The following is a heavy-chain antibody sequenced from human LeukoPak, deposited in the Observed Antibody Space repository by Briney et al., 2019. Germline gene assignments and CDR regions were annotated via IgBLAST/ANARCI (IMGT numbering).Heavy chain of an antibody. CDR3: ARVLYRGYSYGVNAFDI. CDR1: GYTFTGYY. Sequence: ASVKVSCKASGYTFTGYYMHWVRQAPGQGLEWMGWINPNSGGTNYAQKFQGRVTMTRDTSISTAYMELSRLRSDDTAVYYRARVLYRGYSYGVNAFDIWGQGTMVTVSS. D-gene: IGHD5-18*01. V-gene: IGHV1-2*02. J-gene: IGHJ3*02. CDR2: INPNSGGT.